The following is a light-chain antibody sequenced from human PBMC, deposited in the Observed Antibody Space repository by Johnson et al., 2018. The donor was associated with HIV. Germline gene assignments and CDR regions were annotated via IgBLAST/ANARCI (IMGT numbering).Light chain of an antibody. V-gene: IGLV1-51*01. CDR2: DNN. CDR1: SSNIGNNR. Sequence: QSVLTQPPSVSAAPGQKVTISCSGSSSNIGNNRVSWYQQLPGTAPKLLIYDNNKRPSGIPDRFSGSKSGTSATLGITGLQTGDEADYYCETWDSSLSAGVFGTGTKVTVL. CDR3: ETWDSSLSAGV. J-gene: IGLJ1*01.